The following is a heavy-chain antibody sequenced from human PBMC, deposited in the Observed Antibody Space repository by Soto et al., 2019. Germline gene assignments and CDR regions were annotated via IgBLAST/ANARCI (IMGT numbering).Heavy chain of an antibody. Sequence: PSETLSLTGTVSGGAVSNGMYYLSSIRQPTGKGLEWIGNVYFTGTTIYNPSLKSRVTMSVDTYKDQFFLKLTSVTAAHTAVYYCARYCNNSDCRHLYYFEYWGVGTLVTDFS. D-gene: IGHD2-8*01. J-gene: IGHJ4*02. V-gene: IGHV4-61*01. CDR2: VYFTGTT. CDR1: GGAVSNGMYY. CDR3: ARYCNNSDCRHLYYFEY.